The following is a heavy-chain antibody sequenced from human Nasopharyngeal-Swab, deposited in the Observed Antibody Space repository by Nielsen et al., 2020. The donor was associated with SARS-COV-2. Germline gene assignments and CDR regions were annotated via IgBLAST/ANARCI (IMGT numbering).Heavy chain of an antibody. CDR2: ISYDGSNK. CDR1: GFTFSSYG. V-gene: IGHV3-30*18. Sequence: GESLKISCAASGFTFSSYGMYWVRQAPGKGLEWVAVISYDGSNKYYADSVKGRFTISRDNSENTLYLQMNSLRTEDTAVYYCAKVGEWSDTVYFDYWGQGTLVTVSS. CDR3: AKVGEWSDTVYFDY. D-gene: IGHD3-10*01. J-gene: IGHJ4*02.